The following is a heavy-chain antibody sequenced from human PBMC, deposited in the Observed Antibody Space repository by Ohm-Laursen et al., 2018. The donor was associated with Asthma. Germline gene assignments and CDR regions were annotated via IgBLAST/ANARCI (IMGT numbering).Heavy chain of an antibody. CDR3: ARGVGVAFDD. CDR2: IYHTGGA. V-gene: IGHV4-30-2*01. D-gene: IGHD1-26*01. Sequence: TLSLTCAVSGGSISSGDDSWSWIRQPPGKGLEWIGYIYHTGGAYYSASLKSRVTISVDRSKNQFSLKLTSVTAADTAVYYCARGVGVAFDDWGQGTLVTVSS. J-gene: IGHJ4*02. CDR1: GGSISSGDDS.